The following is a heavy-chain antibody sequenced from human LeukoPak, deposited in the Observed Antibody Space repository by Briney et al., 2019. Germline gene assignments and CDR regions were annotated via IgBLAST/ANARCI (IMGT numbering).Heavy chain of an antibody. CDR3: AKEGDQFRGYLDA. CDR2: IWHDGSVE. D-gene: IGHD3-16*01. CDR1: GFTFSRLG. V-gene: IGHV3-33*06. J-gene: IGHJ6*03. Sequence: GGSLRLSCAASGFTFSRLGMQWVRQAPGKGLEWVAMIWHDGSVEEYAASVKGRFTISRGNSRDTLFLQMNRLRDDDTAVYYCAKEGDQFRGYLDAWGKGTTVTVSS.